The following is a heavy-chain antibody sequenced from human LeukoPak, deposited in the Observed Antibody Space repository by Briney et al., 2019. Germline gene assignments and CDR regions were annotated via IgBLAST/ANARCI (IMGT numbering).Heavy chain of an antibody. J-gene: IGHJ4*02. CDR3: ARGRGGGATSRDDY. CDR1: GYTFNTYD. Sequence: ASVKVSCKASGYTFNTYDINWVRQATGQGLEWMGWMNPNSGNTGYAQKFQGRVTITRNTSISTAYMELSSLRSEDTAVYYCARGRGGGATSRDDYWGQGTLVTVSS. D-gene: IGHD1-26*01. CDR2: MNPNSGNT. V-gene: IGHV1-8*03.